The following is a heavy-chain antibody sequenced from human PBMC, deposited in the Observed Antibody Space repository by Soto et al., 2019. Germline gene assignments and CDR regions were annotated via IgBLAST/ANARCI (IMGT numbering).Heavy chain of an antibody. D-gene: IGHD4-17*01. Sequence: QVQLVQSGAEVKKPGASVKVSCKASGYTFTSYGISWVRQAPGQGLEWMGWISAYNGNTNYAQKLQGRVTMTTDTSSSTADMELRSLRSDDTAVYYCARYARLRGIYYYYMDVWGKGTTVTVSS. CDR1: GYTFTSYG. V-gene: IGHV1-18*01. J-gene: IGHJ6*03. CDR3: ARYARLRGIYYYYMDV. CDR2: ISAYNGNT.